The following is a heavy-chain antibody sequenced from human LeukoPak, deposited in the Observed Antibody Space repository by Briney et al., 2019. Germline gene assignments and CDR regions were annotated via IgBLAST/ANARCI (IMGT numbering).Heavy chain of an antibody. CDR1: GFTFSGYG. J-gene: IGHJ4*02. Sequence: PGRSLRLSCAASGFTFSGYGMHWVRQVPGKGLVWVSHISTDGTTTNYADSVKGRFTISRDNAKDTLYLQMHSLRVDDTAVYYCARSLGYSSGGWGQGTLVTVSS. D-gene: IGHD2-15*01. V-gene: IGHV3-74*01. CDR2: ISTDGTTT. CDR3: ARSLGYSSGG.